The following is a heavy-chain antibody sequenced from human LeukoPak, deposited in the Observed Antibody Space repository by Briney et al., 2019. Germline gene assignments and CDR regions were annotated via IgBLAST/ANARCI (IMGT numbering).Heavy chain of an antibody. V-gene: IGHV3-48*04. CDR3: ARDTVDMFDY. D-gene: IGHD5-12*01. Sequence: GGSLRLSCAASGFTFSSYAMSWVRQAPGKGLEWVSYISSSGSTIYYADSVKGRFTISRDNAKNSLYLQMNSLRAEDTAVYYCARDTVDMFDYWGQGTLVTVSS. CDR2: ISSSGSTI. CDR1: GFTFSSYA. J-gene: IGHJ4*02.